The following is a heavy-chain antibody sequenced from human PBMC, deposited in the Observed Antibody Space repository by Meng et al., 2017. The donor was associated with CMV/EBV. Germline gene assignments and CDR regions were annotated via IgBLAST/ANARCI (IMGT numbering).Heavy chain of an antibody. Sequence: YDYHWVRQAAGQGLEWMGWMNPNSGNPGYAQKFQGRVTMTRNTSISTAYMELSSLRSKDTAVYYCARGRSAGVVVPAAIRGYWYFDLWGRGTLVTVSS. V-gene: IGHV1-8*01. CDR2: MNPNSGNP. CDR1: YD. J-gene: IGHJ2*01. D-gene: IGHD2-2*02. CDR3: ARGRSAGVVVPAAIRGYWYFDL.